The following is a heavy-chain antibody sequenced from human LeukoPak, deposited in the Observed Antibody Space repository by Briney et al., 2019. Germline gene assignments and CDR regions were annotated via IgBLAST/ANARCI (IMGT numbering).Heavy chain of an antibody. CDR3: ARHVSGDYAWLDV. J-gene: IGHJ6*02. CDR2: IYYSGST. CDR1: GGSISSYY. V-gene: IGHV4-59*08. Sequence: PSETLSLTCTVSGGSISSYYWSCIRQSPGKGLECIVYIYYSGSTNYNPSLKSRVTMSVDTSKRQFSLKLSSVTAADTAVYYCARHVSGDYAWLDVWGQGTTVTVSS. D-gene: IGHD4-17*01.